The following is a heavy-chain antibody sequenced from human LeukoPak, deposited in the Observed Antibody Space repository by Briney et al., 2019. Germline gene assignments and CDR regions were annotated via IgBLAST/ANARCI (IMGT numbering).Heavy chain of an antibody. CDR1: GGSISSSNYH. V-gene: IGHV4-39*01. Sequence: PSETLSLTCTVYGGSISSSNYHWGWIRQPPGNGVEWIGRIYYSGNTYYNPSLKSRVSISVDTSKNQFSLKLSSVTAADTAVYYSARLINGSPADYWGQGILVTVSS. D-gene: IGHD1-26*01. J-gene: IGHJ4*02. CDR3: ARLINGSPADY. CDR2: IYYSGNT.